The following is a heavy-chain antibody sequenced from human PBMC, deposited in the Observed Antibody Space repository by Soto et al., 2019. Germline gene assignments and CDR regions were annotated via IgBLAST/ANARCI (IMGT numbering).Heavy chain of an antibody. J-gene: IGHJ4*02. D-gene: IGHD3-10*01. CDR1: GGSISSYY. Sequence: PSETLSLTCTVSGGSISSYYWSWIRQPPGKGLEWIGYIYYSGSTNYNPSLKSRVTISVDTSKDQFSLKLSSVTAADTGVYYCARHGYYYGSGSYGDYFDYWGQGTLVTVPQ. CDR2: IYYSGST. CDR3: ARHGYYYGSGSYGDYFDY. V-gene: IGHV4-59*08.